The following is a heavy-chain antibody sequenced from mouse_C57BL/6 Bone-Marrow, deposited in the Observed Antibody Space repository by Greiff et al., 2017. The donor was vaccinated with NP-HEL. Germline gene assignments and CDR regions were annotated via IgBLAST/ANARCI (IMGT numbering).Heavy chain of an antibody. CDR2: FHPYNDDT. J-gene: IGHJ2*01. CDR3: ARGSNYWYYFDY. D-gene: IGHD2-5*01. CDR1: GYTFTTYP. V-gene: IGHV1-47*01. Sequence: QVQLQQSGAELVKPGASVKMSCTASGYTFTTYPIEWVKQNHGKSLEWIGNFHPYNDDTEYNEKFKNKATLTVEKSSSTVYLELSRLTSDDASVYYCARGSNYWYYFDYWGQGTTLTVAS.